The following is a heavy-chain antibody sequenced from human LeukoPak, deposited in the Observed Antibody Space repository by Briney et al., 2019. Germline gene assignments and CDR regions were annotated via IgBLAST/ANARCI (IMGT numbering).Heavy chain of an antibody. CDR1: GFTFSSYW. D-gene: IGHD6-13*01. Sequence: PGGSLRLSCAASGFTFSSYWMHWVRQAPGKWLVWVSRINSDGSSIDYADSVKGRFTISRDNTKNTLYLQMNSLRAEDTALYYCAKDIQAAAGNDDAFDIWGQGTMVTVSS. J-gene: IGHJ3*02. V-gene: IGHV3-74*01. CDR2: INSDGSSI. CDR3: AKDIQAAAGNDDAFDI.